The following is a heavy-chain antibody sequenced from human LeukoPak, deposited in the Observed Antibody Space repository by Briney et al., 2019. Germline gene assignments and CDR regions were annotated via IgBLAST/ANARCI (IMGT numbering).Heavy chain of an antibody. CDR1: GFTFSSYG. D-gene: IGHD3-10*01. Sequence: GGSLRLSCAASGFTFSSYGMHWVRQAPGKGLEWVAFIRYDGSNKYYADSVKGRFTISRDNSKNTLYLQMNSLRAEDTAVYYCARAAYGSGAADFDYWGQGTLVTVSS. V-gene: IGHV3-30*02. CDR2: IRYDGSNK. J-gene: IGHJ4*02. CDR3: ARAAYGSGAADFDY.